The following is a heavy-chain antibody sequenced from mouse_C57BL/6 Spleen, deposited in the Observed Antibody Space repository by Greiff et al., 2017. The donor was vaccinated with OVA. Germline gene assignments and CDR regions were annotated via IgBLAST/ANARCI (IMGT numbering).Heavy chain of an antibody. Sequence: QVQLQQPGAELVKPGASVKLSCKASGYTFTSYWMQWVKQRPGQGLEWIGEIDPSDSYTNYNQKFKGKATLTVDTSSSTAYMQLSSLTSEDSAVYYCASRDYEGYWGQGTTLTVSS. CDR1: GYTFTSYW. D-gene: IGHD2-4*01. V-gene: IGHV1-50*01. CDR3: ASRDYEGY. J-gene: IGHJ2*01. CDR2: IDPSDSYT.